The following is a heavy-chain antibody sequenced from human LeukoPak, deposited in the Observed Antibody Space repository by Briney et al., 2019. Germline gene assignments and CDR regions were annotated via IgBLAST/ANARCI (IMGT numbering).Heavy chain of an antibody. J-gene: IGHJ5*02. Sequence: SETLSLTCTVSGGSISSGGYYWSWIRQHPGKGLEWIGYIYYSGSIYYNPSLKSRVIISIDKSKNQFSLKLSSVTAADTAVYYCARGSHGDTWGQGTLVTVSS. D-gene: IGHD2-8*01. V-gene: IGHV4-31*03. CDR1: GGSISSGGYY. CDR2: IYYSGSI. CDR3: ARGSHGDT.